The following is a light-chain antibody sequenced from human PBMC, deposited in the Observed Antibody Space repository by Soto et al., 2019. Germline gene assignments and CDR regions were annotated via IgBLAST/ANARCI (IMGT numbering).Light chain of an antibody. Sequence: ALRMTQSPSSLSASTGDRVTITCRASQGISSYLAWYQQKPGKAPNLVIYTASTLQGGVPSRFSGNGSETDFTLTISCLQSEDFATYYCQQYYTYPLTFGGGTKVEIK. J-gene: IGKJ4*01. CDR2: TAS. CDR3: QQYYTYPLT. V-gene: IGKV1-8*01. CDR1: QGISSY.